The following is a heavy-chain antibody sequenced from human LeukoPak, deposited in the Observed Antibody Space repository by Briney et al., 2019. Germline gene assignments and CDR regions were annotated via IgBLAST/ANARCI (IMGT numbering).Heavy chain of an antibody. Sequence: PSETLSLTCTVSGGSISSSSYHWGWLRQPPGKGLEWIGSIYYSGSTYYNPSLKSRVTISVDTSKNQFSLKLSSVTAADTAVYYCSPVTTEYSFNYWGQGTLVTVSS. V-gene: IGHV4-39*01. D-gene: IGHD4-17*01. CDR2: IYYSGST. J-gene: IGHJ4*02. CDR1: GGSISSSSYH. CDR3: SPVTTEYSFNY.